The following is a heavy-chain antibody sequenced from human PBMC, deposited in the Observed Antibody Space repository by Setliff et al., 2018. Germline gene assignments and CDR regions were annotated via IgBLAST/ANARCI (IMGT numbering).Heavy chain of an antibody. D-gene: IGHD1-26*01. CDR3: ARGDSSGNNYPVLDY. J-gene: IGHJ4*02. CDR2: ISSGGST. CDR1: GGSMSNYF. V-gene: IGHV4-4*08. Sequence: SETLSLTCSVAGGSMSNYFWSWVRRPPGKGLEWIGFISSGGSTIYSPSLKSRVTISVDTSKNQFSLKRSAVTAADTAVYFCARGDSSGNNYPVLDYWGQGILVTVSS.